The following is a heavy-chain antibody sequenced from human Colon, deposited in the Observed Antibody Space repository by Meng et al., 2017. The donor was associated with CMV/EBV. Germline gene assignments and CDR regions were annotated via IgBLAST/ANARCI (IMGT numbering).Heavy chain of an antibody. CDR3: TTDRVGAMFYTNPFDY. V-gene: IGHV3-7*04. D-gene: IGHD1-26*01. Sequence: GESLKISCAASGFTFSSYWMSWVRQAPGKGLEWVANIKQDGSEKYYVDSVKGRFTISRDNAKNTVFLQMNSLGADDTAVYFCTTDRVGAMFYTNPFDYWGQGTLVTVSS. CDR2: IKQDGSEK. CDR1: GFTFSSYW. J-gene: IGHJ4*02.